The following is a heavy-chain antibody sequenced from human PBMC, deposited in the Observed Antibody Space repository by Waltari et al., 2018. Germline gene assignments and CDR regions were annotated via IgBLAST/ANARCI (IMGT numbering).Heavy chain of an antibody. CDR1: GGSFSGYY. J-gene: IGHJ5*02. CDR2: IKHSGST. V-gene: IGHV4-34*01. CDR3: ARGVAALRYSSSSHKQGWFDP. D-gene: IGHD6-6*01. Sequence: QVQLQQWGAGLLKPSETLSLTCAVYGGSFSGYYWSWIRQHQGKGLEWIGEIKHSGSTNSNPPLKSRVTMSVDPSKNQFSLKLSSVTAADTAVYYCARGVAALRYSSSSHKQGWFDPWGQGTLVTVSS.